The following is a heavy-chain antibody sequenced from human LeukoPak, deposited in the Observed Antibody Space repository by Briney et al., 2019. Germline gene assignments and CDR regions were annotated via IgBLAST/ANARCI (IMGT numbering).Heavy chain of an antibody. J-gene: IGHJ4*02. CDR3: AKVTGYYYASSGYYDY. V-gene: IGHV3-23*01. CDR1: GFTFSSYA. Sequence: PGGSLRLSCAASGFTFSSYAMSWVRQAPGKGLEWVSAISGSGGSTYYADSVKGRFTISRDNSKNTLYLQMNSLRAEDTAVYYCAKVTGYYYASSGYYDYWGQGTLVTVSS. D-gene: IGHD3-22*01. CDR2: ISGSGGST.